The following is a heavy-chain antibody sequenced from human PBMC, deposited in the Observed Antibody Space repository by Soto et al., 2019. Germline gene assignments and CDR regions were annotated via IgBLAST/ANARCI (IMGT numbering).Heavy chain of an antibody. Sequence: GGSLRLSCAASGFTFSTYAMSWVRQAPGKGLEWVAGISASGGSSYYADSVKGRFTISRDNSKSTLYLQMNSLRAEDTAVYYCAAGSSSWYGGRFDPWGQGALVTVSS. CDR3: AAGSSSWYGGRFDP. J-gene: IGHJ5*02. CDR1: GFTFSTYA. D-gene: IGHD6-13*01. V-gene: IGHV3-23*01. CDR2: ISASGGSS.